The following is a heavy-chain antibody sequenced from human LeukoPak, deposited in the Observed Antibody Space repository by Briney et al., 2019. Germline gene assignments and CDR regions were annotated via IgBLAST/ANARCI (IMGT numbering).Heavy chain of an antibody. CDR2: IYYSGST. J-gene: IGHJ3*02. D-gene: IGHD5-18*01. Sequence: SETLSLTCAVYGGSFSGYYWSWIRQPPGKGLEWIGYIYYSGSTNYNPSLKSRVTISVDTSKNQFSLKLSSVTAADTAVYYCARSGYSYGADAFDIWGQGTMVTVSS. CDR3: ARSGYSYGADAFDI. V-gene: IGHV4-59*01. CDR1: GGSFSGYY.